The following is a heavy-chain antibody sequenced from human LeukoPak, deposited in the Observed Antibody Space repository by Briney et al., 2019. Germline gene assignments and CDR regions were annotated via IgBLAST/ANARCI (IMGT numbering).Heavy chain of an antibody. CDR2: IYHSGST. V-gene: IGHV4-59*12. CDR3: ATMVRGTHMYYFDY. CDR1: GGSISSYY. J-gene: IGHJ4*02. Sequence: PSETLSLTCTVSGGSISSYYWSWIRQPPGKGLEWIGTIYHSGSTYYNPSLKSRISISVDTSKNQFSLKLSSVTAADTAVYYCATMVRGTHMYYFDYWGQGTLVTVSS. D-gene: IGHD3-10*01.